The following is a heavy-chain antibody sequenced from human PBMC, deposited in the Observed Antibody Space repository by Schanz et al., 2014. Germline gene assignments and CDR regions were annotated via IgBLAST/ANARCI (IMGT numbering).Heavy chain of an antibody. J-gene: IGHJ4*02. D-gene: IGHD5-12*01. V-gene: IGHV1-18*01. Sequence: QVQVVQSGAEVKKPGASVKVSCKASGYTFSSYGITWVRQAPGQGLEWMGWINGYNGHTLYAQKFQGRVTMTTDTTTSTSYMKLTSLKFDDTAVYYCARDFSAYVGNYFDYWGQGTLXTVSS. CDR2: INGYNGHT. CDR1: GYTFSSYG. CDR3: ARDFSAYVGNYFDY.